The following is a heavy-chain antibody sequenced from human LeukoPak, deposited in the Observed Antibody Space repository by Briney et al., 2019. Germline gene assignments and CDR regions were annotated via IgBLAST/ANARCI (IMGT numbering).Heavy chain of an antibody. V-gene: IGHV1-46*01. D-gene: IGHD3-22*01. CDR1: GDTFTSYY. J-gene: IGHJ4*02. CDR2: INPSGGST. Sequence: ASVKVSCKASGDTFTSYYMHWVRQAPGQGLEWMGIINPSGGSTSYAQKFQGRVTMTRDTSTSTVCMELSSLRSEDTAVYYCATTQKSGYYYSLPDYWGQGTLVTVSS. CDR3: ATTQKSGYYYSLPDY.